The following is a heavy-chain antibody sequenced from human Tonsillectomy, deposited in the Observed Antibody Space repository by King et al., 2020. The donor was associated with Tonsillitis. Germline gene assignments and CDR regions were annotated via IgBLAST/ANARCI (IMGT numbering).Heavy chain of an antibody. D-gene: IGHD3-22*01. CDR3: ARESSSGFFFDY. Sequence: QLVQSGPEVKKPGASVKVSCKTSGYTFTGYFMHWVRQAPGQGLEWMGWINPKTGGTNYAQNFQGWVTMTRDTSIRTAYMELNRLRSDDTAVYYCARESSSGFFFDYWGQGTLVTVSS. CDR2: INPKTGGT. J-gene: IGHJ4*02. CDR1: GYTFTGYF. V-gene: IGHV1-2*04.